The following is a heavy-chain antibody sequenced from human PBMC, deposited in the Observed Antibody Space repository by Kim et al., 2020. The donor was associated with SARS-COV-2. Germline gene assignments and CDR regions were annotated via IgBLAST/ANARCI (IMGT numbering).Heavy chain of an antibody. CDR2: ISYSGST. CDR3: ARGLLLWFGEMGAFDI. D-gene: IGHD3-10*01. CDR1: GGSISSYY. J-gene: IGHJ3*02. Sequence: SETLSLTCTVSGGSISSYYWSWIRQPPGKGLEWIGYISYSGSTNYNPSLKSRVTISVDTSKNQFSLKLSSVTAADTAVYYCARGLLLWFGEMGAFDIWGQATMVTVSS. V-gene: IGHV4-59*13.